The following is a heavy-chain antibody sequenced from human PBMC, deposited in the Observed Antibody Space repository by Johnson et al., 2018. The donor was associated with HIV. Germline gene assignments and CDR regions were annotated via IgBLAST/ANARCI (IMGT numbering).Heavy chain of an antibody. D-gene: IGHD5-24*01. CDR2: INWNGGST. Sequence: VQLVESGGGLVKPGGSLRLSCAASGFTFSDYYMSWVRQAPGKGLEWVSGINWNGGSTGYADSVKGRFTISRDNFKNTVYLQMNSRRGEDTAVYYCARGSQEMVTIWNAFDIWGQGTMVTVSS. CDR1: GFTFSDYY. V-gene: IGHV3-20*04. J-gene: IGHJ3*02. CDR3: ARGSQEMVTIWNAFDI.